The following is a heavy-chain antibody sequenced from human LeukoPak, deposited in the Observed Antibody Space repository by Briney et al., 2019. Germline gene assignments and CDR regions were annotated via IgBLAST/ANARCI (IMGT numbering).Heavy chain of an antibody. J-gene: IGHJ4*02. CDR1: GFTVSSNF. CDR3: TRGGGGSFPHY. V-gene: IGHV3-53*01. Sequence: GGSLRLSCAASGFTVSSNFLSWARQPPGKGLEWVSDIYSGGSTYSADSVKGRFTISRDNSKNTLYLQMNSLRAEDTAVYYCTRGGGGSFPHYWGQGTLVTVSS. CDR2: IYSGGST. D-gene: IGHD2-21*01.